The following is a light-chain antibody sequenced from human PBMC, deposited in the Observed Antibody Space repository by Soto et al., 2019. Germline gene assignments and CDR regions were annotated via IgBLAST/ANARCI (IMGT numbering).Light chain of an antibody. CDR3: LQTTAFPHT. Sequence: DIVMTQTPLSSPVVLGQPASISCKSSQSLVHSNGHTYLTWIQQRPGRPPRPLIYRIFNRFFGVPDRFSGSGAGTEFTLKISAVEAEDVGVYYCLQTTAFPHTFGQGTKLEIK. CDR1: QSLVHSNGHTY. J-gene: IGKJ2*01. CDR2: RIF. V-gene: IGKV2-24*01.